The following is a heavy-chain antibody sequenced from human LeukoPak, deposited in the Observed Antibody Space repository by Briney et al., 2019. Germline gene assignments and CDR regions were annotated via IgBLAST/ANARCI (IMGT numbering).Heavy chain of an antibody. Sequence: TGGSLRLSCAASGFTFSNAWMSWVRQAPGKGLEWVGRIKSKTDGGTTDYAAPVKGRFTISRDDSKNTLYLQMNSLKAEDTGVYYCARDRVVAATSYYYYYGMDVWGQGTTVTVSS. CDR3: ARDRVVAATSYYYYYGMDV. D-gene: IGHD2-15*01. CDR1: GFTFSNAW. V-gene: IGHV3-15*01. CDR2: IKSKTDGGTT. J-gene: IGHJ6*02.